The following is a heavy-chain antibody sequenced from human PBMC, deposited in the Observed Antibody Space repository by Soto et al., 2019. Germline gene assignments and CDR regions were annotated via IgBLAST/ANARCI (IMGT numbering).Heavy chain of an antibody. V-gene: IGHV4-4*07. CDR1: GDSFSNYY. CDR2: IYPTGST. Sequence: SETLSLTCTVSGDSFSNYYCNWVRKSAGKGLEWIGRIYPTGSTTYNPSLKSRLTMSVDTSKNQFSLRLTSMTAADTAVYYCATGRSEVVPGAMDTWGQGTLVTVP. J-gene: IGHJ5*02. CDR3: ATGRSEVVPGAMDT. D-gene: IGHD2-2*01.